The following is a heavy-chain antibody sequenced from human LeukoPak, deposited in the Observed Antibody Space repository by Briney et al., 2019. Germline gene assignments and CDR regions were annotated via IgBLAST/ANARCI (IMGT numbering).Heavy chain of an antibody. CDR1: GGSISSYY. Sequence: SETLSLTCTVSGGSISSYYWSWIRQPPGKGLEWIGYIYYSGSTNYNPSLKSRVTISVDTSKNQFSLKLSSATAADTAVYYCASSPIVVVPAAMLNWGQGTLVTVSS. J-gene: IGHJ4*02. D-gene: IGHD2-2*01. V-gene: IGHV4-59*01. CDR3: ASSPIVVVPAAMLN. CDR2: IYYSGST.